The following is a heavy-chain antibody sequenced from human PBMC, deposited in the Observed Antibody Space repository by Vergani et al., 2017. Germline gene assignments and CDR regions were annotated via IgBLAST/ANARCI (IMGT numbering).Heavy chain of an antibody. Sequence: QVQLVESGGGVVQPGRSLRLSCAASGFTFSSYAMHWVRQAPGKGLEWVAVISYDGSNKYYADSVKGRFTISRDNSKNTLYLQMNSLGAEDTAVYYCARVEATRGYWGQGTLVTVSS. CDR3: ARVEATRGY. V-gene: IGHV3-30-3*01. D-gene: IGHD1-1*01. CDR2: ISYDGSNK. J-gene: IGHJ4*02. CDR1: GFTFSSYA.